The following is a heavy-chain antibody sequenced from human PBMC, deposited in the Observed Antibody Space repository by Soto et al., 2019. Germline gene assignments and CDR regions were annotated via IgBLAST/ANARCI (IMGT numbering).Heavy chain of an antibody. D-gene: IGHD5-12*01. CDR2: ISGSGGST. CDR1: GFTFSSYA. J-gene: IGHJ3*02. Sequence: EVQLLESGGGLVQPGGSLRLSCAASGFTFSSYAMSWVRQAPGKGLEWVSAISGSGGSTYYADSVKGRFTISRDNSKNTLYMQMNRLSAEDTAVNYCAKQAKGGYDFGAVDIWGQGTMVTGSS. CDR3: AKQAKGGYDFGAVDI. V-gene: IGHV3-23*01.